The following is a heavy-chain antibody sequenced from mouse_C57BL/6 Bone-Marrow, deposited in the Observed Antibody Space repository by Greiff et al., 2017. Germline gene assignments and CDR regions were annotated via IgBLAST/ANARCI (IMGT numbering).Heavy chain of an antibody. CDR1: GYAFSSSW. CDR3: ARLLRYQIGNYFDY. Sequence: VQGVESGPELVKPGASVKISCKASGYAFSSSWMNWVKQRPGKGLEWIGRIYPGDGDTNYNGKFKGKATLTADKSSSTAYMQLSSLTSEDSAVYFCARLLRYQIGNYFDYWGQGTTLTVSS. D-gene: IGHD1-1*01. V-gene: IGHV1-82*01. J-gene: IGHJ2*01. CDR2: IYPGDGDT.